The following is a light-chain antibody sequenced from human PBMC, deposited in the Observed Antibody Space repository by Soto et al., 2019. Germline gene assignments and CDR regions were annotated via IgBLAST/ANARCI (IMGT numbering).Light chain of an antibody. V-gene: IGLV1-40*01. Sequence: QSALTQPPSVSGAPGQRVTISCTGSSSNIGAGYDVHWYRQLPGAAPKLLIYANNNRPSGVPDRFSGSKSDTSASLAITGLQAEDEADYYCQSYDSSLSRSYVFGTGTKLTVL. CDR2: ANN. CDR1: SSNIGAGYD. J-gene: IGLJ1*01. CDR3: QSYDSSLSRSYV.